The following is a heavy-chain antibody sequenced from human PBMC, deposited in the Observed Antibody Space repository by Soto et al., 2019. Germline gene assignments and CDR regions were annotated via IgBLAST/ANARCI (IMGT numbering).Heavy chain of an antibody. CDR2: IIPIFGTA. V-gene: IGHV1-69*14. J-gene: IGHJ4*02. CDR1: GGTFSSSA. CDR3: ARLLRGYSGTGDY. D-gene: IGHD5-12*01. Sequence: QVQLVQSGAEVKKPGSSVKVSCKASGGTFSSSAISWVRQAPGQGLEWMGGIIPIFGTANYAQKFQGRVTITADKSTSTAYMERSGLRSEDTAVYYCARLLRGYSGTGDYWGQGTLVTVSS.